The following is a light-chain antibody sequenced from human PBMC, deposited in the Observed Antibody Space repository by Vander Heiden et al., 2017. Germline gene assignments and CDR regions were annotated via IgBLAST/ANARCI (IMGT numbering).Light chain of an antibody. CDR3: QVWDSNSDHP. J-gene: IGLJ2*01. CDR1: HIGNKN. Sequence: SYVLTQPPSVSVAPGQTARITCGGNHIGNKNVYWYRRKPGQAPVVVVDDDRLSGSNSGNTATLTISRVEAGDEADYFCQVWDSNSDHPFGGGTKLTVL. V-gene: IGLV3-21*02. CDR2: DD.